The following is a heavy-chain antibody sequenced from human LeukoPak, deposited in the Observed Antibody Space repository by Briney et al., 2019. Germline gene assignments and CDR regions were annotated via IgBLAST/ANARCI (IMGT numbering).Heavy chain of an antibody. CDR2: IYHSGIT. V-gene: IGHV4-31*03. CDR1: GGSISSGNYY. D-gene: IGHD3-3*01. CDR3: ARGRLGDYDFWSGPVYYFDY. Sequence: SETLSLTCTVSGGSISSGNYYWSWIRQHPGKDLEWIGYIYHSGITYYNPSLKSRVTISVDTSRNQFSLKVRSVTAADTAVYYRARGRLGDYDFWSGPVYYFDYWGQGTLVTVSS. J-gene: IGHJ4*02.